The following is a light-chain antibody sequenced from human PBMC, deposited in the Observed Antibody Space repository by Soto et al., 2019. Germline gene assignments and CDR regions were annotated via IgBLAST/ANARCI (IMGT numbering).Light chain of an antibody. CDR1: QGISSY. Sequence: AIRMTQSPSSLSASTGDRVTITCRASQGISSYLAWYQQKPGKAPKLLISAASTLQSGVPSRSSGSGSGTDFTLTISCLQSEDFATYYCQQYYSYPQRTFGGGTKVEIK. V-gene: IGKV1-8*01. J-gene: IGKJ4*01. CDR2: AAS. CDR3: QQYYSYPQRT.